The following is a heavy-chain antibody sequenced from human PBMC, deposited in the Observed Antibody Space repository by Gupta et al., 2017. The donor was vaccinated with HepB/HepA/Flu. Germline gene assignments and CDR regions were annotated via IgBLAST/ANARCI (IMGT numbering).Heavy chain of an antibody. CDR3: ARTGYSSSYDY. CDR1: GFTFSRYE. V-gene: IGHV3-48*03. CDR2: ISSSGGTI. D-gene: IGHD6-13*01. J-gene: IGHJ4*02. Sequence: EVQLVESGGGLVQPGRSLSLSCAASGFTFSRYELNWVRQAPGKGLEWVSYISSSGGTIYSADSVKGRFTISRDNAKNSLNLQMNSLRAEDTAVYYCARTGYSSSYDYWGQGTLVTVSS.